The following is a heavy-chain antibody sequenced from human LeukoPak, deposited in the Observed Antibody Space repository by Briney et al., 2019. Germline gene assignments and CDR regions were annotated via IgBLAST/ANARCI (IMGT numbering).Heavy chain of an antibody. CDR3: ARDLSGITGYTYGRGIDY. CDR1: GFTFDDYA. Sequence: GGSLRLSCAASGFTFDDYAMHWVRQAPGKGLEWVSLISWDGGSTYYADSVKGRFTISRDNAKTSLYLQMNSLRAEDTAVYYCARDLSGITGYTYGRGIDYWGQGTLVTVSS. CDR2: ISWDGGST. J-gene: IGHJ4*02. D-gene: IGHD5-18*01. V-gene: IGHV3-43D*03.